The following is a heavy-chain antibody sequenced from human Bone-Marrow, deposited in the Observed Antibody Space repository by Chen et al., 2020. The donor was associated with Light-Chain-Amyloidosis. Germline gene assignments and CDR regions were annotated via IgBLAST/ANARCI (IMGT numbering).Heavy chain of an antibody. CDR3: AKDRCTSISCSDFDY. Sequence: QLVESGGGLAQPGGSLRVSCAASGFTLSDHWMHWVRQAPGKGLVWVSVARGGDGPTYYADSVRGRFTIYRDNSKNTLYLQMNSLRAEDTAVYYCAKDRCTSISCSDFDYWGQGTLVTVSS. CDR2: ARGGDGPT. CDR1: GFTLSDHW. D-gene: IGHD2-2*01. J-gene: IGHJ4*02. V-gene: IGHV3-23*04.